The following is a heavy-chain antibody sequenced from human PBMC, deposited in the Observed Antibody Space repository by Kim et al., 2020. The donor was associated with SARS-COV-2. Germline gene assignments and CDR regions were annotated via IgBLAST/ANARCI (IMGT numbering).Heavy chain of an antibody. V-gene: IGHV4-39*01. CDR1: GGSISSSSYY. D-gene: IGHD1-26*01. CDR2: IYYSGST. Sequence: SETLSLTCTVSGGSISSSSYYWGWIRQPPGKGLEWIGSIYYSGSTYYNPSLKSRVTISVDTSKNQFSLKLSSVTAADTAVYYCARTKPGELGFDPWGQGTLVTVSS. CDR3: ARTKPGELGFDP. J-gene: IGHJ5*02.